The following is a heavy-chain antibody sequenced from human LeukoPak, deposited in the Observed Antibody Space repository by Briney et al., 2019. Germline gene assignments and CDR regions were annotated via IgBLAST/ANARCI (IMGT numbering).Heavy chain of an antibody. CDR3: AKMRTPTAHSGDAFDI. J-gene: IGHJ3*02. CDR2: ISYDGSNK. D-gene: IGHD4-17*01. V-gene: IGHV3-30*18. CDR1: GFTFSSYG. Sequence: SGGSLRLSCAASGFTFSSYGMHWVRQAPGKGLEWVAVISYDGSNKYYVDSVKGRFTISRDNSKNALNLQMNSLRAEDTAVYYCAKMRTPTAHSGDAFDIWGQGTMVTVSS.